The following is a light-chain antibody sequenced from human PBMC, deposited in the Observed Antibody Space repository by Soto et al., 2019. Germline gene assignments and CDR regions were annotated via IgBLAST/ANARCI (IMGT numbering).Light chain of an antibody. V-gene: IGKV3-20*01. CDR2: GAS. J-gene: IGKJ1*01. Sequence: EIFMTQSPATLSVSPGEIATLSWRASQSVSSSYLAWYQQKPGQAPRLLIYGASSRATGIPDRFSGSGSGTDFTLTISRLEPEDFAVYYCQQYGSSPWTFGQGTKVDIK. CDR1: QSVSSSY. CDR3: QQYGSSPWT.